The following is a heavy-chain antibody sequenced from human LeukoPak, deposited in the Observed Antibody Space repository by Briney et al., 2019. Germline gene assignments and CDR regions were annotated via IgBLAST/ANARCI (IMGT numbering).Heavy chain of an antibody. Sequence: SQTLSLTCTVSGGSISSGSYYWSWIRQPAGKGLEWIGRIYTSGSTNYNPSLKSRVTISVDTSKNQFSLKLSSVTAADTAVYYCARDRELAARPYYYYYYMDVWGKGTTATVSS. D-gene: IGHD6-6*01. CDR3: ARDRELAARPYYYYYYMDV. CDR1: GGSISSGSYY. CDR2: IYTSGST. V-gene: IGHV4-61*02. J-gene: IGHJ6*03.